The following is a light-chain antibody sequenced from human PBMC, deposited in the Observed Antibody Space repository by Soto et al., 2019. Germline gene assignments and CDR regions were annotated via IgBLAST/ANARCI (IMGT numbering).Light chain of an antibody. CDR2: DVS. Sequence: QAVVTQPASVSGSPGQSITISCVGTSGDIGDYNYVSWYQQHPGKVPKVIIYDVSNRPAGVSYRFSGTKSGNTASLTVSGRQAEDEADYYCGSYTRSGTLIFGTGTKLTVL. V-gene: IGLV2-14*01. CDR1: SGDIGDYNY. CDR3: GSYTRSGTLI. J-gene: IGLJ1*01.